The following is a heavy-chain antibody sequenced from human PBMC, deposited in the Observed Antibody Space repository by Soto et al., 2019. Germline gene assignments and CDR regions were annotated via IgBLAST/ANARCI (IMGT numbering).Heavy chain of an antibody. CDR1: GYTHTELS. Sequence: SAKVTCKVSGYTHTELSLHWVRQSPGKGLEWMGGSDPEDGETIYAQKFQGRVTMTEDTSTDTAYMELSSLRSEDTAVYYCARAEAWSGYNDYYYMDVWGKGTTVTVSS. CDR2: SDPEDGET. D-gene: IGHD3-3*01. J-gene: IGHJ6*03. CDR3: ARAEAWSGYNDYYYMDV. V-gene: IGHV1-24*01.